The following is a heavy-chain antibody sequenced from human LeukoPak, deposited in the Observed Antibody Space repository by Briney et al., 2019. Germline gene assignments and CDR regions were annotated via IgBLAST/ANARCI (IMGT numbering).Heavy chain of an antibody. V-gene: IGHV3-30*02. D-gene: IGHD3-10*01. Sequence: GGSLRLSCVGAAFTVSSDGMEWDRQAAGKGLEWVAFIRHDGSNEYSADSVKGRFTVSRDNSKNTLFLQMNSLRVEEMAVYYCATVGQHYDSGTYYFDYWGRGTLVTVSS. CDR3: ATVGQHYDSGTYYFDY. CDR2: IRHDGSNE. CDR1: AFTVSSDG. J-gene: IGHJ4*02.